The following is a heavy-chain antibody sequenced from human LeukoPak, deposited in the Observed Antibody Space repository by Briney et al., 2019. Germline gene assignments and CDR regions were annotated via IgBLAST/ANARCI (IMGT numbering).Heavy chain of an antibody. CDR2: IYYSGST. Sequence: PSETLSLTCTVSGGSISSYCWSWIRQPPGKGLEWIGYIYYSGSTNYNPSLKSRVTISVVTSKNQFSLKLSSVTAADTAVYYCARQTYGSGSYYNLDCWGQGTLVTVSS. CDR1: GGSISSYC. V-gene: IGHV4-59*08. J-gene: IGHJ4*02. D-gene: IGHD3-10*01. CDR3: ARQTYGSGSYYNLDC.